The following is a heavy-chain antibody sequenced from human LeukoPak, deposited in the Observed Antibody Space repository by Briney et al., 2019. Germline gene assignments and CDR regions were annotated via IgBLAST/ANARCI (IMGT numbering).Heavy chain of an antibody. D-gene: IGHD1-1*01. V-gene: IGHV4-61*09. CDR1: GGSISSGSYY. J-gene: IGHJ4*02. CDR2: IYTNGNT. CDR3: ARDRGTWNDDGFDY. Sequence: SETLSLTCTVSGGSISSGSYYWSWIRQPAGKGLGWIGHIYTNGNTNFNPSLKSRVTISVDTSKNQFSLNLNSVTAADTAVYYCARDRGTWNDDGFDYWGQGTLVTVSS.